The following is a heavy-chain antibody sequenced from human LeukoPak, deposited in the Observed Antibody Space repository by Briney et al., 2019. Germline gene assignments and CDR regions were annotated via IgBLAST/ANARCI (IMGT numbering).Heavy chain of an antibody. V-gene: IGHV3-30*02. Sequence: GGSLRLSCAASGFTFSNYGMHWVRLPPGKGLDWVAFIWSGGSETYYVDSVRGRFTISRDNSKNTLFLQMNSLRTEDTAVYYCAKSGGNNDFNFWGQGTLVTVSS. D-gene: IGHD1-1*01. CDR2: IWSGGSET. J-gene: IGHJ4*02. CDR1: GFTFSNYG. CDR3: AKSGGNNDFNF.